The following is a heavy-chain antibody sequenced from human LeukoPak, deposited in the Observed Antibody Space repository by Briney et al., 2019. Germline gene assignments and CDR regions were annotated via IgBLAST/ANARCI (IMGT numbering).Heavy chain of an antibody. CDR3: ASSPKYDFWSGYGVY. Sequence: ASVKVSCKASGGTFSSYAISWVRQAPGQGLEWMGRIIPIFGTANYAQKFLGRVTITTDESTSTAYMELSRLRSDDTAVYYCASSPKYDFWSGYGVYWGQGTLVTVSS. V-gene: IGHV1-69*05. CDR2: IIPIFGTA. D-gene: IGHD3-3*01. J-gene: IGHJ4*02. CDR1: GGTFSSYA.